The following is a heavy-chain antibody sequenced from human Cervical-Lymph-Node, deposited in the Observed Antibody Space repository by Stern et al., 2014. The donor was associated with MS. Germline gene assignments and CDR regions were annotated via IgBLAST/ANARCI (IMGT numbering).Heavy chain of an antibody. Sequence: QVQLGQSGAEVKKPGSSVKVSCKASGGTFTTHPITWGRQAPGQGLEWKGRIIPFLNTTNYAQKFQGRIMITADKSTGTTYMEISSLRSDDTAVYCASSLVASGHWGQGTLVIVS. D-gene: IGHD2-8*02. CDR1: GGTFTTHP. V-gene: IGHV1-69*06. CDR2: IIPFLNTT. CDR3: SSLVASGH. J-gene: IGHJ4*02.